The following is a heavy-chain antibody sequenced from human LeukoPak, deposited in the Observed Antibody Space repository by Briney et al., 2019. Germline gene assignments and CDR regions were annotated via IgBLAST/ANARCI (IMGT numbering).Heavy chain of an antibody. Sequence: SETLSLTCTVSGGSISSSSYYWGWIRQPPGEGLEWIGSIYYSGSTYYNPSLKSRVTISVDTSKNQFSLKLSSVTAADTAVYYCARHYSPADDAFDIWGQGTMVTVSS. CDR2: IYYSGST. D-gene: IGHD2-2*01. CDR3: ARHYSPADDAFDI. CDR1: GGSISSSSYY. J-gene: IGHJ3*02. V-gene: IGHV4-39*01.